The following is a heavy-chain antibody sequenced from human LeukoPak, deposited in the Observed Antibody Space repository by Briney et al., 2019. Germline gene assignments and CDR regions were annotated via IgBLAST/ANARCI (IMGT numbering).Heavy chain of an antibody. CDR3: ARGARKADDYGGFFDS. D-gene: IGHD4-23*01. J-gene: IGHJ4*02. CDR2: ISYDGSNK. Sequence: GRSLRLSCAASGFIFNNYAMHWARQAPGKGLEWVAVISYDGSNKDYPDSVKGRFTISRDNSKHTLYLQMNSPRDEDTAVYYCARGARKADDYGGFFDSWGQGTLVTVSS. V-gene: IGHV3-30*04. CDR1: GFIFNNYA.